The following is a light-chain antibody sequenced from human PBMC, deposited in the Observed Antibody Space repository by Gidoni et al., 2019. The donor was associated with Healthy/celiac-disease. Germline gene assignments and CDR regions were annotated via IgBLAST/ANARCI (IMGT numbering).Light chain of an antibody. CDR2: EVS. CDR1: SSDVGSYNL. CDR3: CSYAGSSTPWV. J-gene: IGLJ3*02. Sequence: QSALTQPASGAGSPGQSSTISCTGTSSDVGSYNLVSWYQQHPGKAPNLMIYEVSQRPSGVSNRFSGSKSGNTASLTLSGLQAEDEADYYCCSYAGSSTPWVFGGGTKLTVL. V-gene: IGLV2-23*02.